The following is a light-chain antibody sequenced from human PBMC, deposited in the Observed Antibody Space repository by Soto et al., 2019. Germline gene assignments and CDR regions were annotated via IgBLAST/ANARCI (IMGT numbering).Light chain of an antibody. J-gene: IGKJ4*01. V-gene: IGKV1-12*01. Sequence: DIHMTQSPSSVSASVGDTFTISCRASQDIGNFLAWYQQTPGKAPRLLVHGASSLSREIPSRFSGSGSGTEFTPTISSLQSEDFAVYYCQQYNHWPPLTFGGGTKVDIK. CDR2: GAS. CDR3: QQYNHWPPLT. CDR1: QDIGNF.